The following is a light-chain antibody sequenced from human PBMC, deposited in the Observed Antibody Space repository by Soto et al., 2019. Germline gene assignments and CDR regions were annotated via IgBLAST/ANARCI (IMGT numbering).Light chain of an antibody. J-gene: IGKJ4*01. Sequence: EIVMTQSPATLSVSPGERATFSCRASQSVSSNLAWYQQKPGQAPRLLIYGASTRATGIPARFSGSGSGTEFTLTISSLQSEHFEVYYCPQDNNWPRALTFGGGTKVEIK. V-gene: IGKV3-15*01. CDR3: PQDNNWPRALT. CDR2: GAS. CDR1: QSVSSN.